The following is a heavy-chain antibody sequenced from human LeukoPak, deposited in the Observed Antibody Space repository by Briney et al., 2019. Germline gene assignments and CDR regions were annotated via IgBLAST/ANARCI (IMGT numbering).Heavy chain of an antibody. CDR2: ISSSSSYI. Sequence: GGSLRLSCAASGFTFSSYSMNWVRQAPGKGLEWVSFISSSSSYIYYADSVKGRFTISRDNAKNSLYLQMNSLRAEDTAVYYCARGQQLATEYCYYYMDVWGKGTTVTVSS. J-gene: IGHJ6*03. CDR1: GFTFSSYS. CDR3: ARGQQLATEYCYYYMDV. V-gene: IGHV3-21*01. D-gene: IGHD6-13*01.